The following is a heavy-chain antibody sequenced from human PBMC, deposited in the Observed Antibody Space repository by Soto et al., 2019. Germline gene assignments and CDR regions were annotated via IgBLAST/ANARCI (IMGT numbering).Heavy chain of an antibody. V-gene: IGHV3-30-3*01. D-gene: IGHD6-13*01. Sequence: QVQLVESGGGVVQPGRSLRLSCVASRFTFSSYTMDWVRQAPGKGLEWVAVISYDGTNKYYADSVKGRFTISRDKSKNTLYLHMNSLKPDDTAMYYCARGGAAGIGDSFYGMDVWGQGTTVTVSS. J-gene: IGHJ6*02. CDR1: RFTFSSYT. CDR2: ISYDGTNK. CDR3: ARGGAAGIGDSFYGMDV.